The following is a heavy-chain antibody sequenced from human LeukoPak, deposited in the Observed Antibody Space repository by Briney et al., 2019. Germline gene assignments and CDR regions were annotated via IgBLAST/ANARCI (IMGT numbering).Heavy chain of an antibody. D-gene: IGHD3-22*01. CDR3: ARDRSDYDSSGYYDY. CDR1: GFTFSSYS. V-gene: IGHV3-21*01. Sequence: PGGSLRLSCAASGFTFSSYSMNWVGQAPGKGLEWVSSISSSSSYIYYADSVKGRFTISRDNAKNSLYLQMNSLRAEDTAVYYCARDRSDYDSSGYYDYWGQGTLVTVSS. J-gene: IGHJ4*02. CDR2: ISSSSSYI.